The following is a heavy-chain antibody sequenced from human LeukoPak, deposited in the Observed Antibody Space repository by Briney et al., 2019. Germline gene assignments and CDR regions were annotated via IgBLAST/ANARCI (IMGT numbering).Heavy chain of an antibody. V-gene: IGHV3-43*01. D-gene: IGHD5-12*01. Sequence: GGSLRLSCAASGFTFSSYSMNWVRQAPGKGLEWVSLISWDGGSTYYADSVKGRFTISRDNSKNSLYLQMNSLRTEDTALYYCAKDMNSGYDPHFDYWGQGTLVTVSS. CDR1: GFTFSSYS. CDR3: AKDMNSGYDPHFDY. J-gene: IGHJ4*02. CDR2: ISWDGGST.